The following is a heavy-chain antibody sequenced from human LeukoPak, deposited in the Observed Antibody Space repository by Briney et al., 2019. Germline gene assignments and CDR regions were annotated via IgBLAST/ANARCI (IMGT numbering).Heavy chain of an antibody. J-gene: IGHJ5*02. Sequence: GGSLRLSCAASGFTFSSYWMSWVRQAPGKGLEWVSAISGSGGSTYYADSVKGRFTISRDNSKNTLYLQMNSLRAEDTAVYYCAKDQFSPKTYYYGSGSYLSWGQGTLVTVSS. V-gene: IGHV3-23*01. D-gene: IGHD3-10*01. CDR1: GFTFSSYW. CDR3: AKDQFSPKTYYYGSGSYLS. CDR2: ISGSGGST.